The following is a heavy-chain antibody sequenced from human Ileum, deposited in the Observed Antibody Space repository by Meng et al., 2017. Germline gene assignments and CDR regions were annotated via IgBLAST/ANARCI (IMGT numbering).Heavy chain of an antibody. V-gene: IGHV4-30-4*01. J-gene: IGHJ4*02. CDR3: AKATYLGSGYYFDY. CDR2: IYSSGRT. D-gene: IGHD3-10*01. CDR1: GDSINRGVHY. Sequence: QVQLQESGPGLVKPSQTLSLTCAVSGDSINRGVHYWTWIRQPPGKGPEWMGYIYSSGRTYYTPSLKGRLTISADTSQSTFSLKLNSVTTTDTAVYFCAKATYLGSGYYFDYWGQGALVTVSS.